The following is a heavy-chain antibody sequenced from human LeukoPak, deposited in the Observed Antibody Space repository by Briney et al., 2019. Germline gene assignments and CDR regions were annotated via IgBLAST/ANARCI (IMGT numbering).Heavy chain of an antibody. CDR2: INHSGST. V-gene: IGHV4-34*01. CDR3: ARGAYGSGSYNWFDP. J-gene: IGHJ5*02. CDR1: AGSFSGYY. D-gene: IGHD3-10*01. Sequence: PSENLSLNCAVYAGSFSGYYWSWIRQPPGKGLEWIGEINHSGSTNYNPSLKSRVTISVDTSKNQFSLKLSSVTAADTAVYYCARGAYGSGSYNWFDPWGQGTLVTVSS.